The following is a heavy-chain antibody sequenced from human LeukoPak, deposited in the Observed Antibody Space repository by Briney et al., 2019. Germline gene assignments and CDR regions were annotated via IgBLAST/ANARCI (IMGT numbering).Heavy chain of an antibody. D-gene: IGHD1-14*01. CDR3: AKPARTDYADY. Sequence: GGSLRLSCAASGFTFSDYYMNWVRQAPGKGLEWVSSINGIGGSTYYADSVKGRFTISRDNSKNTLYLQMNSLRAEDTAVYYCAKPARTDYADYWGQGTLVTVSS. CDR2: INGIGGST. CDR1: GFTFSDYY. J-gene: IGHJ4*02. V-gene: IGHV3-23*01.